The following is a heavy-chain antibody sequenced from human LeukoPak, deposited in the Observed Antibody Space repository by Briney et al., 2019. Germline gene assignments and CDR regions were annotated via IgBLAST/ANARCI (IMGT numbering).Heavy chain of an antibody. CDR1: GYTFTSYG. V-gene: IGHV1-18*01. CDR3: ARDGELWFGDQYNWFDP. J-gene: IGHJ5*02. Sequence: ASVKVSCTASGYTFTSYGISWVRQAPGQGLEWMGWISAYNGNTNYAQKLQGRVTMTTDTSTSTAYMELRSPGSDATAVYYCARDGELWFGDQYNWFDPWGQGTLVTVSS. CDR2: ISAYNGNT. D-gene: IGHD3-10*01.